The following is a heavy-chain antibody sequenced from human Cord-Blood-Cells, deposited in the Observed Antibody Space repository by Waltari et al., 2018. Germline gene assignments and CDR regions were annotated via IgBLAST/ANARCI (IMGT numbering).Heavy chain of an antibody. CDR1: GYTFTSYD. J-gene: IGHJ4*02. Sequence: QVQLVQSGAEVKKPGASVKVSCKASGYTFTSYDINWVRQATGQGLEWMGGMNPNRGNTGYAQKCQGRVTITRNTSISTAYMGLGSLRSEETAVYYCARGGSGYYPDYWGQGTLVTVSS. V-gene: IGHV1-8*03. D-gene: IGHD1-26*01. CDR2: MNPNRGNT. CDR3: ARGGSGYYPDY.